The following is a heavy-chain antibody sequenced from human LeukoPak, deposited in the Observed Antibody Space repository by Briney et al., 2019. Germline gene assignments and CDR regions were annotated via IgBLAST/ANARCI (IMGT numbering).Heavy chain of an antibody. V-gene: IGHV1-46*01. Sequence: GASVKVSCKASGYTFTSYYMHWVRQAPGQGLEWMGIINPSGGSTSYAQKFQGRVTMTRDTSTSTVYMELSSLRSEDTAVYYCAREIATMVRGGTYGMDVWGQGTTVTVSS. CDR1: GYTFTSYY. CDR2: INPSGGST. D-gene: IGHD3-10*01. J-gene: IGHJ6*02. CDR3: AREIATMVRGGTYGMDV.